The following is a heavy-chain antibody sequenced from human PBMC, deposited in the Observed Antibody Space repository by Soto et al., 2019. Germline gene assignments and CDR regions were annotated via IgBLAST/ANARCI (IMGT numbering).Heavy chain of an antibody. Sequence: PSETLSLTCTVSGGSISSSSYYWGWIRQPPGKGLEWIGSIYYSGSTYYNPSLKSRVTISVDTSKNQFSLKLSSVTAADTAVYYCARMEGDVLLWFGDRFVFDPWGQGTLVTVSS. CDR2: IYYSGST. CDR3: ARMEGDVLLWFGDRFVFDP. CDR1: GGSISSSSYY. D-gene: IGHD3-10*01. V-gene: IGHV4-39*01. J-gene: IGHJ5*02.